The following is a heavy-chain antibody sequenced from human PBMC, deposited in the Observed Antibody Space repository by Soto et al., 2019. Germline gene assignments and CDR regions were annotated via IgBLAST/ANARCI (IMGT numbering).Heavy chain of an antibody. CDR1: GGTYSSYA. CDR2: IIPIFGTA. Sequence: GASVKVSCKASGGTYSSYAISWVRQEPGQGLEWMGGIIPIFGTANYAQKFQGRVTITADESTSTAYMELSSLRSEDTAVYYCARDRAATGSDAFDIWGQGTMVTVSS. D-gene: IGHD2-15*01. CDR3: ARDRAATGSDAFDI. V-gene: IGHV1-69*13. J-gene: IGHJ3*02.